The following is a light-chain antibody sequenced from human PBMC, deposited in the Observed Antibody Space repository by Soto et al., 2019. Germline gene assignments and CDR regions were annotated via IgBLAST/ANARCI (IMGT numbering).Light chain of an antibody. V-gene: IGLV2-14*01. CDR1: GSDIGAWNY. Sequence: QSALTQPASVSGSPGQSIAISCTGTGSDIGAWNYVSWYQQHPGKAPKLMIYDVSNRPSGVSNRFSGSKSGYTASLTISGLQAEDEADYYCSSHTTSDSHVFGTGTKLTVL. J-gene: IGLJ1*01. CDR2: DVS. CDR3: SSHTTSDSHV.